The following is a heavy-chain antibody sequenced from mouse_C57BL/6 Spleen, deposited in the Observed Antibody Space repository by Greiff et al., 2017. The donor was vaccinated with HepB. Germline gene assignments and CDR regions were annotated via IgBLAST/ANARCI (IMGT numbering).Heavy chain of an antibody. CDR1: GFTFSSYA. V-gene: IGHV5-9-1*02. CDR2: ISSGGDYI. D-gene: IGHD2-3*01. J-gene: IGHJ2*01. CDR3: TRDDGYYYFDY. Sequence: EVKVEESGEGLVKPGGSLKLSCAASGFTFSSYAMSWVRQTPEKRLEWVAYISSGGDYIYYADTVKGRFTISRDNARNTLYLQMSSLKSEDTAMYYCTRDDGYYYFDYWGQGTTLTVSS.